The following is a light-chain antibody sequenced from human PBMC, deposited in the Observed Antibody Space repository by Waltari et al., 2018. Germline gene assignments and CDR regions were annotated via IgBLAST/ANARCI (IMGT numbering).Light chain of an antibody. CDR3: SSYATSGTRV. V-gene: IGLV2-14*03. CDR2: DVS. Sequence: QSALTQPASMSASPGQSITISCTGTSSDIGNYNYVSWYQQHPGKAPKLLIYDVSYRPSGVPDRFSGSKSGNTASLTISGLQADDEADYYCSSYATSGTRVFGGGTRLTVL. J-gene: IGLJ3*02. CDR1: SSDIGNYNY.